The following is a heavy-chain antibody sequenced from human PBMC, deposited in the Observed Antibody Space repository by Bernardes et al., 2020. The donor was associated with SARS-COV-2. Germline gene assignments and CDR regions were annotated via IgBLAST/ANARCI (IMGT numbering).Heavy chain of an antibody. V-gene: IGHV1-18*04. Sequence: AQLEVGCKASGDTFNGYGFSWVRQAPGQGLEWMGWISFHTGQTDYALRFQGRVTMTTDTATRTAFMELRSLRSDDTAMYYCATMIRAIDYWGQGTLVTVSS. J-gene: IGHJ4*02. CDR1: GDTFNGYG. CDR3: ATMIRAIDY. CDR2: ISFHTGQT. D-gene: IGHD3-10*01.